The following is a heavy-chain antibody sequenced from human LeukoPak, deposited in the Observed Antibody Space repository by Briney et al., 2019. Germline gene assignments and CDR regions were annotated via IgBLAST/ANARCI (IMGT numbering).Heavy chain of an antibody. D-gene: IGHD5-18*01. CDR1: GGTFSSYA. J-gene: IGHJ4*02. CDR3: ASVNTAMVTII. Sequence: SVKVSCKASGGTFSSYAISWVRQAPGQGLEWMGRIIPILGIANYAQKFQGRVTIAADKSTGTAYMELSSLRSEDTAVYYCASVNTAMVTIIWGQGTLVTVSS. V-gene: IGHV1-69*04. CDR2: IIPILGIA.